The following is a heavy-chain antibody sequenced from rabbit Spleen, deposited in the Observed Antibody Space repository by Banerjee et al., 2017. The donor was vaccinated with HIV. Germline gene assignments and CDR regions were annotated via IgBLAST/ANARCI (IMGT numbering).Heavy chain of an antibody. CDR3: ARDTGSSFSTYGMDL. D-gene: IGHD8-1*01. J-gene: IGHJ6*01. CDR1: GFSFSSDQY. CDR2: IYAGSSGAT. Sequence: QSLEESGGDLVKPGASLTLTCIASGFSFSSDQYMCWVRQAPGKGLEWIACIYAGSSGATYYASWAKGRFTISKTSSTTVTLQMTSLTVADTATYFCARDTGSSFSTYGMDLWGPGTLVTVS. V-gene: IGHV1S40*01.